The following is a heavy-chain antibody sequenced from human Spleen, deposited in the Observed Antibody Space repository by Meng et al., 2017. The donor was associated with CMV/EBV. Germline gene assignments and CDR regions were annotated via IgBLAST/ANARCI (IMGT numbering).Heavy chain of an antibody. J-gene: IGHJ4*02. CDR2: IKQDGSER. CDR3: AREENESIGYSSYFDY. V-gene: IGHV3-7*01. CDR1: GFSFSNYG. Sequence: GGSLRLSCAASGFSFSNYGMAWVRQAPGKGLEWVANIKQDGSERYYVDSLKGRFTISRDNAKNSLFLQMNSLRAEDTAVYYCAREENESIGYSSYFDYWGQGTLVTVSS. D-gene: IGHD3-22*01.